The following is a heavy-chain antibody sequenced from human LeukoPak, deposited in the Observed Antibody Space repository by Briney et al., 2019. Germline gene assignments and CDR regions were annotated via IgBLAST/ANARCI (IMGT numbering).Heavy chain of an antibody. V-gene: IGHV3-23*01. Sequence: PGGSLRLSCTASGFTFSSYPMSWVRQAPAKGLQWVSTISGGGGSAYYADSVRGRFTISRDNSKRILYLQMNSLRVEDTAIYYCAARPLMPAGFDYWAHGTLVTVSS. CDR2: ISGGGGSA. D-gene: IGHD2-2*01. CDR3: AARPLMPAGFDY. J-gene: IGHJ4*01. CDR1: GFTFSSYP.